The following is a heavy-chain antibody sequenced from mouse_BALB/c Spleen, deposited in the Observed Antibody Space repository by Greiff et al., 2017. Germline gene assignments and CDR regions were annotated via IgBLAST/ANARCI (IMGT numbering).Heavy chain of an antibody. CDR2: IDPANGNT. D-gene: IGHD2-4*01. V-gene: IGHV14-3*02. Sequence: VQLQQSGAELVKPGASVKLSCTASGFYIKDTYMHWVKQRPEQGLEWIGRIDPANGNTKYDPKFQGKATITADTSSNTAYLQLSSLTSEDTAVYYCAREDDYDAYWGQGTLVTVCA. J-gene: IGHJ3*01. CDR3: AREDDYDAY. CDR1: GFYIKDTY.